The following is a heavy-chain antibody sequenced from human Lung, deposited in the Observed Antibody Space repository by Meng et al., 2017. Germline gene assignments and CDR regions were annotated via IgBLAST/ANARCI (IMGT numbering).Heavy chain of an antibody. J-gene: IGHJ2*01. CDR3: ARGQKGYFDL. Sequence: QLQLQESGPGLVKPSQTLPLTCNVSGGSISSSNSCGSWTRQPPGKGLEWSGHIYNSRSTYYNPSLKSRITISVDTSKNQFSLKLSSVTAADTAVYYCARGQKGYFDLWGRGTLVTVSS. CDR1: GGSISSSNSC. V-gene: IGHV4-30-4*01. CDR2: IYNSRST.